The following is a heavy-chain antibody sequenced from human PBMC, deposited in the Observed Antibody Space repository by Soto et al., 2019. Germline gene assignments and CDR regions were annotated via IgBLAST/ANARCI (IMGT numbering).Heavy chain of an antibody. CDR2: LCYGGTT. V-gene: IGHV4-39*02. CDR3: ARHRGPAPVY. J-gene: IGHJ4*02. CDR1: GGSISGYY. Sequence: QVQLQEAGPGMVKPSETLSLTCTVSGGSISGYYWTWIRQPPGKGLEWVCSLCYGGTTDYNPSLKSRLTLSLDKANNHFSLNLRSVTAADTAVYYCARHRGPAPVYCGQVTLGTASS. D-gene: IGHD2-21*01.